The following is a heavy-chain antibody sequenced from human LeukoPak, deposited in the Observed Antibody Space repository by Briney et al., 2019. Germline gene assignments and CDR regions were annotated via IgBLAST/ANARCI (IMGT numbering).Heavy chain of an antibody. Sequence: GESLKISCKGSGYSFTTYWIGWGRQMPGKGLEWMGIIYPDDSDTKYSPSFQGQVTISAYKSISTAYLQWSSLKASDTAMYYCARRGYCSGGSCFWYFDLWGRGTLVTVSS. CDR1: GYSFTTYW. D-gene: IGHD2-15*01. V-gene: IGHV5-51*01. CDR2: IYPDDSDT. J-gene: IGHJ2*01. CDR3: ARRGYCSGGSCFWYFDL.